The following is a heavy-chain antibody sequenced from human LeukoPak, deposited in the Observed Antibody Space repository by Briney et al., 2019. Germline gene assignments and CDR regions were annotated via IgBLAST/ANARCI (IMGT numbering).Heavy chain of an antibody. CDR3: ARSQGYCSGGSCYEPNY. CDR2: IIPIFGTA. J-gene: IGHJ4*02. Sequence: GASVKVSCKASGGTFSSYAISWVRQAPGQGLEWMGGIIPIFGTANYAQKFQGRVTITADGSTSTAYMELSSLRSEDTAVYYCARSQGYCSGGSCYEPNYWGQGTLVTVSS. D-gene: IGHD2-15*01. V-gene: IGHV1-69*13. CDR1: GGTFSSYA.